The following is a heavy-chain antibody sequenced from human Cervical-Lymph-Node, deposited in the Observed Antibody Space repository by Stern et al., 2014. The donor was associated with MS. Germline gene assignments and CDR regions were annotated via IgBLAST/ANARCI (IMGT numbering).Heavy chain of an antibody. CDR1: GFTFSTYG. J-gene: IGHJ4*02. CDR3: ARERAYNSSPFDY. D-gene: IGHD6-6*01. Sequence: DQLVESGGGVVQPGGSLRLSCAASGFTFSTYGMHWVRQAPGKGLEWVAVIWFDGSNKYYGYSVKGRFTISIDNSKNTLSLEMNSLRVEDTAVYYCARERAYNSSPFDYWGQGTPVTVSS. V-gene: IGHV3-33*01. CDR2: IWFDGSNK.